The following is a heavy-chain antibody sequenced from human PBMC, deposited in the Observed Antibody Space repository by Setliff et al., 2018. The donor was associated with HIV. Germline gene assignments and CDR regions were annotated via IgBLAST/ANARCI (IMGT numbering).Heavy chain of an antibody. V-gene: IGHV1-46*01. Sequence: ASGVSCKASGYTFTNYFVHWVRQAPGQGLEWMGMINPSGGQRSFAQKFQGRITVATATSTATSTGTVYMELSSLRSEDTAVYYCAREAPDDHFDHWGQGTLVTVSS. CDR3: AREAPDDHFDH. CDR2: INPSGGQR. J-gene: IGHJ4*02. CDR1: GYTFTNYF. D-gene: IGHD1-1*01.